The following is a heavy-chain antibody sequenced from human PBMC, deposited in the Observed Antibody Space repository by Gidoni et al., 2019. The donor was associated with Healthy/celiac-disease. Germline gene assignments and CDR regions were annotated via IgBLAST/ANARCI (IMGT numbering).Heavy chain of an antibody. CDR1: GFTFSSYA. CDR3: AKDYVVEGPWFGEEDAFDI. D-gene: IGHD3-10*01. Sequence: EVQLLESGGGLVQPGGSLRLSCAASGFTFSSYAMSWVRQAPGKGLEWVSAISGSGGSTYYADSVKGRFTISRDNSKNTLYLQMNSLRAEDTAVYYCAKDYVVEGPWFGEEDAFDIWGQGTMVTVSS. J-gene: IGHJ3*02. CDR2: ISGSGGST. V-gene: IGHV3-23*01.